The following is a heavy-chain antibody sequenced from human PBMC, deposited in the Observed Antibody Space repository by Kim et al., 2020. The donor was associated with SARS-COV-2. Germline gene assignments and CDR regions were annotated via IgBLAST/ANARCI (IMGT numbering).Heavy chain of an antibody. Sequence: YAQRFKGRLTVTRDTSTSTVYMDLSSLRSEDTAVYYCAREVEAAGKAFDYWGQGTLLTVSS. V-gene: IGHV1-46*01. J-gene: IGHJ4*02. CDR3: AREVEAAGKAFDY. D-gene: IGHD6-13*01.